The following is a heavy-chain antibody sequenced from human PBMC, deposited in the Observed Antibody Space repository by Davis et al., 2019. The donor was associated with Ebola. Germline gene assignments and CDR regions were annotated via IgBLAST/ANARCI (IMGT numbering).Heavy chain of an antibody. V-gene: IGHV3-53*01. CDR3: ARVHYDILTGTYYFDY. CDR1: GFTVSSNY. CDR2: IYSGGST. D-gene: IGHD3-9*01. J-gene: IGHJ4*02. Sequence: PGGSLRLSCAASGFTVSSNYMSWVRQAPGKGLEWVSVIYSGGSTYYADSVKGRFTISRDNSKNTLYLQMNSLRAEDTAVYYCARVHYDILTGTYYFDYWGQGTLVTVSS.